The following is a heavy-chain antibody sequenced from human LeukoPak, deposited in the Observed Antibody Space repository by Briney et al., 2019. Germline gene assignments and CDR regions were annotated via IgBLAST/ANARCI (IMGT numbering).Heavy chain of an antibody. V-gene: IGHV1-69*01. CDR2: IIPIFGTA. Sequence: SVKVSCKASGGTFSSYAISWVQQAPGQGLEWMGGIIPIFGTANYAQKFQGRVTITADESTSTAYMELSSLRSEDTAVYYCARELLLYDFWSGYYEGPFDYWGQGTLVTVSS. CDR3: ARELLLYDFWSGYYEGPFDY. J-gene: IGHJ4*02. D-gene: IGHD3-3*01. CDR1: GGTFSSYA.